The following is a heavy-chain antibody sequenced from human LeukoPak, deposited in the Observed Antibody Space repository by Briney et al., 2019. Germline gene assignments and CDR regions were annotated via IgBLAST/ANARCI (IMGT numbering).Heavy chain of an antibody. CDR3: AREQSGTRGWYTVDY. V-gene: IGHV3-23*01. D-gene: IGHD6-19*01. J-gene: IGHJ4*02. CDR1: GFTFSTYA. Sequence: GGSLRLSCAASGFTFSTYAITWVRQGPAKGLEWVSAIRPDGDRTYYANCVRGRYTLSRDNSKDTVYLQINGLRVEDTAVYYCAREQSGTRGWYTVDYWGQGTLVTVSS. CDR2: IRPDGDRT.